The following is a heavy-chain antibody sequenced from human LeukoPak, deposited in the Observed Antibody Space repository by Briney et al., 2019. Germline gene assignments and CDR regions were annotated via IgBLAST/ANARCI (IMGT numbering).Heavy chain of an antibody. CDR3: ARGLGNNHYYPVGWFDP. CDR1: GGSISSGGYY. J-gene: IGHJ5*02. V-gene: IGHV4-31*03. Sequence: PSETLSLTCTVSGGSISSGGYYWSWIRQHPGKGLEWIGYIYYSGSTYYNPSLKSRVTISVDTSKNQFSLKLSSVTAADTAVYYCARGLGNNHYYPVGWFDPWGQGTLVTVSS. CDR2: IYYSGST. D-gene: IGHD3-16*01.